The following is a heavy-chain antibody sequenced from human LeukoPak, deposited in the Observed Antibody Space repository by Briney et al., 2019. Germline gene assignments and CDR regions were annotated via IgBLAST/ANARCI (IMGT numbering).Heavy chain of an antibody. CDR1: GGSISSYY. V-gene: IGHV4-59*12. CDR2: IYYSGST. CDR3: ASVPSTIGGAIRYAFDI. Sequence: PSETLSLTCTVSGGSISSYYWSWIRQPPGKGLEWIGYIYYSGSTNYNPSLKSRVTISVDTSKNQFSLKLISVTAADTAVYYCASVPSTIGGAIRYAFDIWGQGTMVTVSS. J-gene: IGHJ3*02. D-gene: IGHD2-2*02.